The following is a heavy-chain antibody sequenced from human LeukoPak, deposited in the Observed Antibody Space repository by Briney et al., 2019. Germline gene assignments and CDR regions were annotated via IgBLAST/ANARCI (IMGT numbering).Heavy chain of an antibody. CDR1: GYSFTSYR. J-gene: IGHJ4*02. D-gene: IGHD3-22*01. Sequence: GESLKISCKGSGYSFTSYRIGWVRQMPGKGLEWMGIIYPGDSDTRYSPSFHGQVTTSADKSISTAYLQCISLKASDTAMYFCATLVGYFDSSGELYYFDYWGQGTLVTVSS. V-gene: IGHV5-51*01. CDR3: ATLVGYFDSSGELYYFDY. CDR2: IYPGDSDT.